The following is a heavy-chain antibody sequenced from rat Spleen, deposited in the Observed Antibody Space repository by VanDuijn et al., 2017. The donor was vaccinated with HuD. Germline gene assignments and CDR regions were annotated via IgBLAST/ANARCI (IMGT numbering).Heavy chain of an antibody. Sequence: EVQLVESGGGLVQPGRSLKLSCVASGFTFSDYTMAWVRQAPTKGLEWVASISPSGGSTYYRDSVTGRFTISRDNAKSTLYLLMDSLRSEDTATYYCATDPYYYSSSYYVMDAWGQGASVTVSA. D-gene: IGHD1-2*01. J-gene: IGHJ4*01. V-gene: IGHV5-19*01. CDR2: ISPSGGST. CDR3: ATDPYYYSSSYYVMDA. CDR1: GFTFSDYT.